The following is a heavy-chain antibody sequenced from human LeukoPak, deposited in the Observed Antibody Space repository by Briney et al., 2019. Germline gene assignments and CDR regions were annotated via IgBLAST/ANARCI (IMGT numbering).Heavy chain of an antibody. CDR3: ARIDSSGYYFPDY. D-gene: IGHD3-22*01. V-gene: IGHV3-53*05. CDR2: IYRGGST. CDR1: GFTVSSNY. Sequence: GGSLRLSCAASGFTVSSNYMSWVRQAPGKGLKWVSVIYRGGSTYYADSVKGRFSISRDNSKNMLYLQMNSLRAEDTAVYYCARIDSSGYYFPDYWGQGTLVTVSS. J-gene: IGHJ4*02.